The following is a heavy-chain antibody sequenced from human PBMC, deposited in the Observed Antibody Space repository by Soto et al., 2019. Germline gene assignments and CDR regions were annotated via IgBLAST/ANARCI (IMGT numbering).Heavy chain of an antibody. CDR1: GGAISTIA. D-gene: IGHD1-26*01. Sequence: ASVKVSCKASGGAISTIAITWVRRAPGQGLEWMGAFIPSFGTAIYAQKFQGRVTISADESTSSAYMDLSSLRSDDTAVYYCTRAQFRYTGTYVAADWFDPWGQGTLVTVSS. V-gene: IGHV1-69*13. J-gene: IGHJ5*02. CDR3: TRAQFRYTGTYVAADWFDP. CDR2: FIPSFGTA.